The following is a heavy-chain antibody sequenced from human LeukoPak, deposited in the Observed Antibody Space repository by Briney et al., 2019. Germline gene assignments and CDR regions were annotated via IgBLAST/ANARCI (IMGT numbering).Heavy chain of an antibody. CDR1: GGSVSSGSYY. V-gene: IGHV4-61*01. CDR3: AREYSGYDDDAFDI. CDR2: IYYSGST. J-gene: IGHJ3*02. D-gene: IGHD5-12*01. Sequence: SETLSPTCTVSGGSVSSGSYYWGWIRQPPGKGLEWIGYIYYSGSTNYNPSLKSRVTISVDTSKNQFSLKLSSVTAADTAVYYCAREYSGYDDDAFDIWGQGTMVTVSS.